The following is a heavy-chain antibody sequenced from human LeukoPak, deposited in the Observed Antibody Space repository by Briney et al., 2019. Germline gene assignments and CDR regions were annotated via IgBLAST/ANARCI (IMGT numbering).Heavy chain of an antibody. V-gene: IGHV3-30*02. Sequence: GGSLRLSCAASGFTFSSYGIHWVRQAPGKGLEWVAFIRYDGSSRSYADAVKGRFTISRDNSKNTLYLQTNSLRAEDTAVYYCAKDRLRGYTYVDYWGQGTLVTVSS. CDR3: AKDRLRGYTYVDY. CDR1: GFTFSSYG. D-gene: IGHD5-18*01. J-gene: IGHJ4*02. CDR2: IRYDGSSR.